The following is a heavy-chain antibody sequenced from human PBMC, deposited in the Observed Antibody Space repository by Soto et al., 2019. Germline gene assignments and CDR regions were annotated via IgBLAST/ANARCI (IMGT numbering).Heavy chain of an antibody. J-gene: IGHJ1*01. CDR1: GFTFGDYT. Sequence: EVQLVESGGGLVQPGRSLRLSCTSSGFTFGDYTMTWFRQTPGRGLEWVGLIRSKPEGGTTEYAASVKGRFSISGDDSKSIVYLQMNSVKYGDTGVYYCSRDGVGGYGNFWGQGTLVTVSS. CDR2: IRSKPEGGTT. V-gene: IGHV3-49*03. CDR3: SRDGVGGYGNF. D-gene: IGHD3-22*01.